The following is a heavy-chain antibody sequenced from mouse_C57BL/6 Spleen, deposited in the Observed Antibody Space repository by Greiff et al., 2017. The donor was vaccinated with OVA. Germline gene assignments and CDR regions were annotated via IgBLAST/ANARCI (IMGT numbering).Heavy chain of an antibody. CDR1: GYSFTGYY. Sequence: LKESGPELVKPGASVKISCKASGYSFTGYYMNWVKQSPEKSLEWIGEINPSTGGTTYNQKFKAKATLTVDKSSSTAYMQLKSLTSEDSAVYYCARGGGYQGYFDYWGQGTTLTVSS. D-gene: IGHD2-2*01. CDR3: ARGGGYQGYFDY. J-gene: IGHJ2*01. V-gene: IGHV1-42*01. CDR2: INPSTGGT.